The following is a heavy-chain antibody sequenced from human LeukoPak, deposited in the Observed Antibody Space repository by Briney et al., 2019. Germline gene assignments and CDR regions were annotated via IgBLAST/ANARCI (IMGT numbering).Heavy chain of an antibody. J-gene: IGHJ4*01. Sequence: SETLSLTCTVSSGSISGYFWSWIRQPPGKGLEWIGYIYYSGSTNYNPSLKSRLTISLDASKHQFSLTLKSVTAADTAVYYCAREYDYWGLGTLVTVSS. CDR2: IYYSGST. V-gene: IGHV4-59*01. CDR3: AREYDY. CDR1: SGSISGYF.